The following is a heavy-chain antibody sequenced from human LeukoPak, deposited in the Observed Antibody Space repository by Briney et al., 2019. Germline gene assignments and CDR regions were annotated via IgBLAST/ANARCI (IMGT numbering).Heavy chain of an antibody. D-gene: IGHD2-2*01. J-gene: IGHJ3*02. CDR1: GDSVPSNSAA. V-gene: IGHV6-1*01. Sequence: SQTLSLTCAISGDSVPSNSAAWNWIRQSPSRGLQWLGRTYYRSKWYNDYAVSVKSRITINPDTSKNQFSLQLNSVTPEDTAVYYCARVMGYCSSTSCSSGAFDIWGQGTMVTVSS. CDR2: TYYRSKWYN. CDR3: ARVMGYCSSTSCSSGAFDI.